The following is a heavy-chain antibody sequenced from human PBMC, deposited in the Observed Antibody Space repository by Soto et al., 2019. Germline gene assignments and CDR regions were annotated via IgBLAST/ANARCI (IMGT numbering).Heavy chain of an antibody. CDR2: IKSKNDGETT. CDR1: GFTFYNAW. CDR3: VTDTRGS. J-gene: IGHJ5*02. Sequence: EVQLVESGGDLVKPGGSLRLSCAASGFTFYNAWLNWVRQAPGKGLEWVGRIKSKNDGETTDYAAPVKGRFTISSDESVNTLYLQMNRLNTDGTAVYYCVTDTRGSWGQGTLVTVSS. D-gene: IGHD3-3*01. V-gene: IGHV3-15*07.